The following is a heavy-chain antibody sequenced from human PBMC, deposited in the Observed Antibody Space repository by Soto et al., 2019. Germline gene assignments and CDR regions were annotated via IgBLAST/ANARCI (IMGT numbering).Heavy chain of an antibody. CDR3: ARVGITMIVVVPIDI. V-gene: IGHV3-30-3*01. J-gene: IGHJ3*02. CDR1: GFTFSSYA. Sequence: GGSLRLSCAASGFTFSSYAMHWVRQASGKGLEWVAVISYDGSNKYYADSVKGRFTISRDNAKNTLYLQMNSLRAEDTAVYYRARVGITMIVVVPIDIWGQGTMVTVSS. D-gene: IGHD3-22*01. CDR2: ISYDGSNK.